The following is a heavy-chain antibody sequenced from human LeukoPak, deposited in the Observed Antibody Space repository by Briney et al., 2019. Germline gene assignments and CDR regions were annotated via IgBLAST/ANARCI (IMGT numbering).Heavy chain of an antibody. V-gene: IGHV4-61*01. J-gene: IGHJ4*02. D-gene: IGHD2-15*01. CDR2: IYYSGST. CDR3: ARTVEYCSGGSCYSGAYYFDY. CDR1: GGSISSSSYY. Sequence: SETLSLTCTVSGGSISSSSYYWSWIRQPPGKGLEWIGYIYYSGSTNYNPSLKSRVTISVDTSKNQFSLKLSSVTAADTAVYYCARTVEYCSGGSCYSGAYYFDYWGQGTLVTVSS.